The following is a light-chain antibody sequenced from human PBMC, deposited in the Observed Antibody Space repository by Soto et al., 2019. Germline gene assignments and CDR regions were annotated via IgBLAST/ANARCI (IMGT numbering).Light chain of an antibody. Sequence: AIRMTQSPSSFSASTGDRVTITCRASQGISSYLAWYQQKPGKAPKLLIYAASTLQSGVPSRFSGSGPGTDCTLTISCLQSEDFATYYCQQYYSYPRTFGQGTKVDIK. CDR1: QGISSY. CDR3: QQYYSYPRT. V-gene: IGKV1-8*01. J-gene: IGKJ1*01. CDR2: AAS.